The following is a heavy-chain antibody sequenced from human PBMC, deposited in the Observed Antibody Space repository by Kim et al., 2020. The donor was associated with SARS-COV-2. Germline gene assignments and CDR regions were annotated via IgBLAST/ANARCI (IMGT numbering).Heavy chain of an antibody. V-gene: IGHV3-66*01. CDR2: IYSGGST. Sequence: GGSLRLSCAASGFTVSSNYMSWVRQAPGKGLEWVSVIYSGGSTYYADSVKGRFTISRDNSKNTLYLQMNSLRAEDTAVYYCASPQYATAGTFWYYYGMDVWGQGTTVTVSS. CDR1: GFTVSSNY. D-gene: IGHD6-13*01. CDR3: ASPQYATAGTFWYYYGMDV. J-gene: IGHJ6*02.